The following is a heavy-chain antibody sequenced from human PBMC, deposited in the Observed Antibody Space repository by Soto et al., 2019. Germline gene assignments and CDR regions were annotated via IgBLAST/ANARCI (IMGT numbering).Heavy chain of an antibody. V-gene: IGHV1-69*06. Sequence: QVQLVQSGAEVRKPGSSVKVSCKASGGTFTTYDISWVRQAPGKGLEWMGGIIPLFDATKYAQKFRGRVTITADKSAGTAYMELSSLRSEDTAMYYCARDRSSSWYNGTFYFDSWGQGTLVTVSS. J-gene: IGHJ4*02. D-gene: IGHD6-19*01. CDR1: GGTFTTYD. CDR3: ARDRSSSWYNGTFYFDS. CDR2: IIPLFDAT.